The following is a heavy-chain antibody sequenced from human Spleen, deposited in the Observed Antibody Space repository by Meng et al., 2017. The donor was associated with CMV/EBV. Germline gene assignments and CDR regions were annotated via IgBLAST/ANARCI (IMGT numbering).Heavy chain of an antibody. CDR3: GGGTGKTDFDY. D-gene: IGHD3-10*01. CDR1: GFTFSNHY. CDR2: ISSNGTIK. Sequence: GGSLRLSCGASGFTFSNHYMSWVRQAPGNGLEWISYISSNGTIKYYSDSVKGRFTVSRGNTKSSLYLQMNSLKTEDTAVYYCGGGTGKTDFDYWGQGTLVTVSS. V-gene: IGHV3-11*01. J-gene: IGHJ4*02.